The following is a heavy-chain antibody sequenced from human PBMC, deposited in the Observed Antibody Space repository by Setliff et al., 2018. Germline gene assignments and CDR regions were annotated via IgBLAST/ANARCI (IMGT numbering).Heavy chain of an antibody. D-gene: IGHD3-10*01. CDR1: GGSISNYY. Sequence: SETLSLTCTVSGGSISNYYWSWIRQPAGKGLEWIGRIYTSGSTNYNPSLKSRVTMSVDTSKNQFSLKLSSVTAADTAVYYCARGRYYGSGSHLFDPWGQGTLVTVS. J-gene: IGHJ5*02. CDR3: ARGRYYGSGSHLFDP. V-gene: IGHV4-4*07. CDR2: IYTSGST.